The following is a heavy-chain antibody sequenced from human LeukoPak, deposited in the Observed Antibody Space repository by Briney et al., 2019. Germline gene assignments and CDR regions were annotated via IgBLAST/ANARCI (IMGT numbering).Heavy chain of an antibody. Sequence: PGRSLRLSCAASGFTFSSYAMNWVRQAPGKGLEWVSGISTSGGSTYYADSVKGRFTISRDNSKNTLYLQMNSLRADDTAVYYCAGGQGWHFDLWGLGTLITVSS. CDR1: GFTFSSYA. CDR2: ISTSGGST. D-gene: IGHD2-15*01. V-gene: IGHV3-23*01. CDR3: AGGQGWHFDL. J-gene: IGHJ2*01.